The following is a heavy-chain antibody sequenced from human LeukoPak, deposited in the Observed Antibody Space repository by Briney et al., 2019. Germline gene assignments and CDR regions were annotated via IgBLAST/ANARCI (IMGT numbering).Heavy chain of an antibody. CDR1: GYTFTNYD. D-gene: IGHD2-8*01. CDR2: VNSKSGNT. V-gene: IGHV1-8*03. J-gene: IGHJ4*02. CDR3: ARGLPLGYCTYGVCYPPKYFDF. Sequence: GASVKVSCKASGYTFTNYDINWVRQAPGQGLEWMGWVNSKSGNTGYKQKFQARVTITRDTSMTTAYMELSSLTSDDTAVYFCARGLPLGYCTYGVCYPPKYFDFWGQGTLVTVSS.